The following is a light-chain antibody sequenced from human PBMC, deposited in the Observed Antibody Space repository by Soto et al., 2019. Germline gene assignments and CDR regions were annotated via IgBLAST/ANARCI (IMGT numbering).Light chain of an antibody. Sequence: ETVLTQSPGTLSLSPGERATLSCRASSAVSSIYLAWYQQKPGQAPRLLIYGASSRATCIPDRFSGSGSGTDLTLTISRLEPEDFGVYYCQQYESSLTFGGGTRVEIK. CDR3: QQYESSLT. CDR2: GAS. CDR1: SAVSSIY. J-gene: IGKJ4*01. V-gene: IGKV3-20*01.